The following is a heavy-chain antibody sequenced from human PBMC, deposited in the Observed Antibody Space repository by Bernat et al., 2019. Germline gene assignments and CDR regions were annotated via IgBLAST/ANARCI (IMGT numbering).Heavy chain of an antibody. CDR1: GYTFTGHY. J-gene: IGHJ6*02. Sequence: QVQLVQSGAEVKKPGASVKVSCKASGYTFTGHYMHWVRQAPGQGLEWMGWINPNSGGTKFAQKFQGRVTMTRDTSASTAYMELSSLRSEDTAVYYCASPGAAAGTYYYYGMDVWGQGTTVTVSS. V-gene: IGHV1-2*02. D-gene: IGHD6-13*01. CDR2: INPNSGGT. CDR3: ASPGAAAGTYYYYGMDV.